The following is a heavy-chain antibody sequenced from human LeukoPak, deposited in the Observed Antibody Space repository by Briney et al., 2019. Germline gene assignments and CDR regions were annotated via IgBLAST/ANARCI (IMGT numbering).Heavy chain of an antibody. V-gene: IGHV3-30*18. D-gene: IGHD3-10*01. CDR3: AKGPYYGSVTADY. Sequence: GGSLRLSCAASGFTFSTYGMHWVRQAPGKGLEWVAVISYDGSNKQYADSVKGRFTISRDNSKNTLYVEMNSLRAEDTAVYYCAKGPYYGSVTADYWGQGTLVIVSS. CDR1: GFTFSTYG. J-gene: IGHJ4*02. CDR2: ISYDGSNK.